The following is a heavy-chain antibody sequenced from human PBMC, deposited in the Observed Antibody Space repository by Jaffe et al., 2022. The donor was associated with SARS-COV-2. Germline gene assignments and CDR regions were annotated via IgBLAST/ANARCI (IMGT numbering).Heavy chain of an antibody. CDR2: IHSGGNT. V-gene: IGHV3-53*01. D-gene: IGHD6-13*01. J-gene: IGHJ6*02. CDR3: AREIWQPAVGFGMDV. Sequence: EVQLVESGGGLIQPGGSLRLSCAASGFTVSTNYINWVRQAPGKGLAWVSVIHSGGNTYYADSVKGRFTISRDNSKNTVWLQMNSLRVEDTAVYYCAREIWQPAVGFGMDVWGQGTTVTVSS. CDR1: GFTVSTNY.